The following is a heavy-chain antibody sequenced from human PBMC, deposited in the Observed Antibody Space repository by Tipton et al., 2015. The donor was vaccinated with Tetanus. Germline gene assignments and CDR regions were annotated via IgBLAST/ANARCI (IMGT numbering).Heavy chain of an antibody. CDR1: GGSISSYY. CDR2: VYTSGST. V-gene: IGHV4-4*07. D-gene: IGHD3-22*01. CDR3: ARDTYYDSSVVDV. Sequence: TLSLTCTVSGGSISSYYWSWIRQPAGKGLEWIGRVYTSGSTNYNPPLKSRVTMSVDTSKNQFSLKLSSVTAADTAVYYCARDTYYDSSVVDVWGQGTTVTVSS. J-gene: IGHJ6*02.